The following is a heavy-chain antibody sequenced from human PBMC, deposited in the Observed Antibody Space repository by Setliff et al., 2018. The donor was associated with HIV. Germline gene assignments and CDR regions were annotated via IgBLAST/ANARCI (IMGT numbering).Heavy chain of an antibody. D-gene: IGHD1-7*01. CDR2: IYYSGST. CDR3: ARGDGTKYYYYYYMDV. V-gene: IGHV4-59*01. J-gene: IGHJ6*03. CDR1: GDSIGTYY. Sequence: PSETLSLTCTVSGDSIGTYYWSWIRQPPGKGLEWIGHIYYSGSTNYNPSLKSRVTISVDTSKNQFSLKLSSVTAADTAVYYCARGDGTKYYYYYYMDVWGKGTTVTVSS.